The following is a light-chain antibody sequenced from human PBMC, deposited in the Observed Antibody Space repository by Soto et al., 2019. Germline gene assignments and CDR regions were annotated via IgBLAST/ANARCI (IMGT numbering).Light chain of an antibody. J-gene: IGKJ1*01. V-gene: IGKV3-20*01. Sequence: ETVMTQSPATLSVSPVERSILSFIASQSVRTKVAWYQQTPGQAPRLLIYGASSRATGIPARFSGSGSGTDFTLTISRLEPEDFAVYYCQKYGSSPRTFGQGTKVDIK. CDR2: GAS. CDR3: QKYGSSPRT. CDR1: QSVRTK.